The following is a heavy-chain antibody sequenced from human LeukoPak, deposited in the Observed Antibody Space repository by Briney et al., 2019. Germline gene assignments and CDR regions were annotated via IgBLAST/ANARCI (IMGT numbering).Heavy chain of an antibody. D-gene: IGHD2-21*01. Sequence: RASVKVSCKTSGYSFTDYYMHWVRQAPGQGLEWMGWINPNSGGTSSAQKFQGRVTMTRDTSITTVYMEVSWLTSDDTAIYYCARADRLHGGPYLIGPWGQGTLVNVSS. CDR2: INPNSGGT. J-gene: IGHJ5*02. CDR1: GYSFTDYY. CDR3: ARADRLHGGPYLIGP. V-gene: IGHV1-2*02.